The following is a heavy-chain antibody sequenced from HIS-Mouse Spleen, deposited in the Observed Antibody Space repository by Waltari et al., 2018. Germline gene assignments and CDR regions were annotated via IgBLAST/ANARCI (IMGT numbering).Heavy chain of an antibody. D-gene: IGHD6-13*01. V-gene: IGHV4-39*07. J-gene: IGHJ2*01. CDR1: GGSISSSSYY. CDR3: AREIPYSSSWYDWYFDL. Sequence: QLQLQESGPGLVKPSETLSLTCTVSGGSISSSSYYWGWIRQPPGKGLEWIGSIYYNGRPYYNPSLKSRVTISVDTSKNQFSLKLSSGTAADTAVYYCAREIPYSSSWYDWYFDLLGRGTLVTVSS. CDR2: IYYNGRP.